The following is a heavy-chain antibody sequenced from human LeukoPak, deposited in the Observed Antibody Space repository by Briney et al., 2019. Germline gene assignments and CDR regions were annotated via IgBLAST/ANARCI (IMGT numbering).Heavy chain of an antibody. CDR1: GFTFSSYA. D-gene: IGHD6-19*01. Sequence: RSGGSLRLSCAASGFTFSSYAMSWVRQAPGKGLEWVSAISGSGGSTYYADSVKGRFTISRDNAKNSLYLQMNSLRAEDTAVYYCARYPGIAVAGPKGLDYWGQGTLVTVSS. J-gene: IGHJ4*02. V-gene: IGHV3-23*01. CDR3: ARYPGIAVAGPKGLDY. CDR2: ISGSGGST.